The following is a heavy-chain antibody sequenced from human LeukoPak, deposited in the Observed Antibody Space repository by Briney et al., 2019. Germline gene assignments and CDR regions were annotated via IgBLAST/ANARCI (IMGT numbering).Heavy chain of an antibody. Sequence: GGSLRLSCAASGFTFSSAWMSWVRQAPGKGLEWVGRIKSKTDGGTTDYAAPVKGRFTISRDDSKNTLYLQMNSLKTEDTAVYYCTTSYYYDSSGYYVDYWGQGTLVTVSS. CDR1: GFTFSSAW. CDR2: IKSKTDGGTT. V-gene: IGHV3-15*01. D-gene: IGHD3-22*01. CDR3: TTSYYYDSSGYYVDY. J-gene: IGHJ4*02.